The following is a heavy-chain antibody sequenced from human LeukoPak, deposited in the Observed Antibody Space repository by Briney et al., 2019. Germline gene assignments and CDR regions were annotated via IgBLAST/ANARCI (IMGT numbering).Heavy chain of an antibody. D-gene: IGHD2-15*01. CDR3: ARGCSGGSCYSENIFDY. CDR1: GFTFSSYW. J-gene: IGHJ4*02. Sequence: GGSLRLSRAASGFTFSSYWMHWVRQVPGKGLVWVSRINSDGSNIRYADSVKGRFTISRDNAKNTLYLQMDSLRAEDTAVYYCARGCSGGSCYSENIFDYWGQGTLVTVSS. CDR2: INSDGSNI. V-gene: IGHV3-74*01.